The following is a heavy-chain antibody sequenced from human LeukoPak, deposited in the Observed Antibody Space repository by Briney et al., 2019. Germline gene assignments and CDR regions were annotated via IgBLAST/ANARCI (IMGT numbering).Heavy chain of an antibody. CDR3: ARGRSGLLRYFDWLLPTGDAFDI. CDR1: GGSFSGYY. CDR2: INHSGST. D-gene: IGHD3-9*01. J-gene: IGHJ3*02. V-gene: IGHV4-34*01. Sequence: SETLSLTCAVYGGSFSGYYWSRIRQPPGKGLEWIGEINHSGSTNYNPSLKSRVTISVDTSKNQFSLKLSSVTAADTAVYYCARGRSGLLRYFDWLLPTGDAFDIWGQGTMVTVSS.